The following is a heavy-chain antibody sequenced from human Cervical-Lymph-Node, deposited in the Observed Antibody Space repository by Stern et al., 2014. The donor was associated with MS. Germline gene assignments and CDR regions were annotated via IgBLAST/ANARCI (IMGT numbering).Heavy chain of an antibody. CDR2: ISYDGSNT. CDR1: GFTFSGYA. V-gene: IGHV3-30*04. Sequence: VQLVESGGGVVQPGRSLRLPCAASGFTFSGYAMHWVRQAPGKGLEWVAVISYDGSNTYYADSVKGRFTISRDNSKNTLFLQMDSLRIEDTAVYYCASYAMDVWGQATTVTVSS. CDR3: ASYAMDV. J-gene: IGHJ6*02.